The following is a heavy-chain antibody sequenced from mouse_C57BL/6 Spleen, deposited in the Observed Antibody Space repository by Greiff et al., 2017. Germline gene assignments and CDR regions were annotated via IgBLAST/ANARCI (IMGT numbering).Heavy chain of an antibody. CDR1: GFTFSDYG. CDR3: ARRDDYGGYAMDY. Sequence: EVLLVESGGGLVKPGASLKLSCAASGFTFSDYGMHWVRQAPEKGLEWVAYISSGSSTIYYADKVKGRFTISIDNAKSTLFLQMTSLRSEDTAMYYCARRDDYGGYAMDYWGQGTSVTVSS. CDR2: ISSGSSTI. V-gene: IGHV5-17*01. D-gene: IGHD2-4*01. J-gene: IGHJ4*01.